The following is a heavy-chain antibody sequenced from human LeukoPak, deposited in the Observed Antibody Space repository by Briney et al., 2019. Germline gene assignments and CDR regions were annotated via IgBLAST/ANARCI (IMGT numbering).Heavy chain of an antibody. CDR3: ARDPLRRYDF. CDR1: GFTFSSYS. V-gene: IGHV3-7*01. J-gene: IGHJ4*02. CDR2: IKGDGSEE. Sequence: GGSLRLSCAASGFTFSSYSMNWVRQAPGKGLEWVANIKGDGSEEYYVDSVKGRFTISRDNTKNSLYLQMHSLRAEDTAVYYCARDPLRRYDFWGQGTLVTVSS. D-gene: IGHD3-3*01.